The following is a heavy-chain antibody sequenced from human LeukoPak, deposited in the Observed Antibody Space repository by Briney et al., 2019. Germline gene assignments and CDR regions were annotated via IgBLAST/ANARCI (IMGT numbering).Heavy chain of an antibody. D-gene: IGHD6-13*01. Sequence: ASVKVSCKASGYTFTKYYMHWVRQPPGQGLEWMGIIDPSGGSTSYAQTFQGRVTMTRDTSTSTFYMELSSLRSEDTAVYYCARGRGIAAPGPRSLFDYWGQGTLVTVSS. CDR1: GYTFTKYY. CDR2: IDPSGGST. J-gene: IGHJ4*02. V-gene: IGHV1-46*01. CDR3: ARGRGIAAPGPRSLFDY.